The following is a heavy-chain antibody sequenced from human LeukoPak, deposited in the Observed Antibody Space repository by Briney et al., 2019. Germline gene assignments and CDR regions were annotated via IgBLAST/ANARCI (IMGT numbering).Heavy chain of an antibody. D-gene: IGHD2/OR15-2a*01. Sequence: GGSLRLSCAASGLTFTNDWLGWVRQAPGKGLEWVGRRKNTADGGTTDYAAAVKGRFTISRDDSKNTLYLQMNNLNTEDTALYYCATAKSLLRFWGQGTLVTVSS. CDR2: RKNTADGGTT. V-gene: IGHV3-15*01. CDR1: GLTFTNDW. J-gene: IGHJ1*01. CDR3: ATAKSLLRF.